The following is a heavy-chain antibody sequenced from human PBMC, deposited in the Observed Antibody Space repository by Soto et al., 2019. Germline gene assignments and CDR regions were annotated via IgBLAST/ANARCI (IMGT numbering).Heavy chain of an antibody. CDR3: ARFARNDAFDI. Sequence: GSLRLSCAASGFTFSSYDMHWVRQATGKGLEWVSAIGTAGDTYYPGSVKGRFTISRENAKNSLYLQMNSLRAGDTAVYYCARFARNDAFDIWGQGTMVTVSS. J-gene: IGHJ3*02. CDR2: IGTAGDT. CDR1: GFTFSSYD. V-gene: IGHV3-13*01.